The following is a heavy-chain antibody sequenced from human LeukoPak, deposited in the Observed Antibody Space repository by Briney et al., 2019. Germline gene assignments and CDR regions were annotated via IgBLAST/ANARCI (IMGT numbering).Heavy chain of an antibody. CDR1: GGSISSGGYY. J-gene: IGHJ4*02. Sequence: PSETLSLTCTVSGGSISSGGYYWSWIRQPPGKGLEWIGYIYHSGSTYYNPSLKSRVTISVDKSKNQFSLKLSSVTAADTAVYYCARVRGVVSQTFDYWGQGTLVTVSS. CDR2: IYHSGST. CDR3: ARVRGVVSQTFDY. D-gene: IGHD2-2*01. V-gene: IGHV4-30-2*01.